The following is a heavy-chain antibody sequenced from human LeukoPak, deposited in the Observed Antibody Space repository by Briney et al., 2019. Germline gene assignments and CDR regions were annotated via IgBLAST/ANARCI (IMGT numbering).Heavy chain of an antibody. D-gene: IGHD6-13*01. CDR1: GFTFSNYY. CDR3: ARDGAAAAANPFDY. J-gene: IGHJ4*02. Sequence: GGSLRLSCVASGFTFSNYYMSWVRQAPGKGLEWVASIKQDGGEKYYVDSVKGRFTISRDNAKNSQSLQMNSLRAEDTAVYYCARDGAAAAANPFDYWGQGTLVTVSS. CDR2: IKQDGGEK. V-gene: IGHV3-7*01.